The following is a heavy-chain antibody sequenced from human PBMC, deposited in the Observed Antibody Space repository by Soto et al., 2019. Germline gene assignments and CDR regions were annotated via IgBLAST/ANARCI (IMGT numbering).Heavy chain of an antibody. D-gene: IGHD3-9*01. CDR2: IYYSGST. CDR3: ARSNVGVDWLMDYYYYYMDV. CDR1: GGSISSYY. V-gene: IGHV4-59*01. Sequence: SETLSLTCTVSGGSISSYYWSWIRQPPGKGLEWIGYIYYSGSTNYNPSLKSRVTISVDTSKNQFSLKLSSVTAADTAVYYCARSNVGVDWLMDYYYYYMDVWGKGTTVTVSS. J-gene: IGHJ6*03.